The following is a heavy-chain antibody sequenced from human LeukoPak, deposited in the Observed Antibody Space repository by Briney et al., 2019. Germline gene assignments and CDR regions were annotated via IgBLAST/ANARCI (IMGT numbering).Heavy chain of an antibody. D-gene: IGHD5-18*01. CDR2: ISSSGSTI. CDR3: AKDFYGGYSYGYPHY. J-gene: IGHJ4*02. CDR1: GFTFSDYY. V-gene: IGHV3-11*01. Sequence: GGSLRLSCAASGFTFSDYYMSWIRQAPGKGLEWVSYISSSGSTIYYADSVKGRFTISRDNSKNTLYLQMISLRAEDTAVYYCAKDFYGGYSYGYPHYWGQGTLVTVSS.